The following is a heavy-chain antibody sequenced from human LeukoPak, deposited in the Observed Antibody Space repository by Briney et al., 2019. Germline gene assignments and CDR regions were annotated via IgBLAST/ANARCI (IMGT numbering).Heavy chain of an antibody. V-gene: IGHV1-2*02. J-gene: IGHJ6*03. CDR2: INPNSGGT. CDR1: GYTFTGYY. Sequence: ASVKVSCKASGYTFTGYYMHWVRQAPGQGLEWMGWINPNSGGTNYAQKFQGRVTMTRDTSISTAYMELSRLRSDDTAVYYCARGVSGYDYYCMDVWGKGTTVTVSS. D-gene: IGHD1-26*01. CDR3: ARGVSGYDYYCMDV.